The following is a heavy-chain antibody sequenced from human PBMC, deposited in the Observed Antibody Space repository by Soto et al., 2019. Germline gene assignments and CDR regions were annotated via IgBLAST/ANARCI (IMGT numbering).Heavy chain of an antibody. D-gene: IGHD3-16*01. Sequence: EVQLVESGGGLVQPGGSLRLSCAASGFSFSGSRVNWVRQVPGKGLEWVANINEDGNETYYVDSVRGRFTISRDNAKTSLYLQLSSLRAEDTAVYYCADATLVHITWDDAFNIWGQGTMVPVSS. J-gene: IGHJ3*02. CDR1: GFSFSGSR. V-gene: IGHV3-7*05. CDR2: INEDGNET. CDR3: ADATLVHITWDDAFNI.